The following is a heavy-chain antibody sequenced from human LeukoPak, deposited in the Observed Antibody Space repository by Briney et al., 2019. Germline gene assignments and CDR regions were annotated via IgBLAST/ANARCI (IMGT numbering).Heavy chain of an antibody. CDR1: GYVFSGYY. V-gene: IGHV1-2*06. Sequence: ASVKVSCKASGYVFSGYYIHWVRQAPGQGLEWMGRINPNSGDTNYIQKFQGRVTMTRDTSISTAYLDLRSLKSDDTAVYYWARDRGSGGNHFDYWGQGTLVTVSS. CDR3: ARDRGSGGNHFDY. J-gene: IGHJ4*02. D-gene: IGHD3-16*01. CDR2: INPNSGDT.